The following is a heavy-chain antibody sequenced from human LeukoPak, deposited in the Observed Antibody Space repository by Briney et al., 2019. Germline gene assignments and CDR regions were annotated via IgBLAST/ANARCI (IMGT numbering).Heavy chain of an antibody. D-gene: IGHD3-3*01. J-gene: IGHJ5*02. V-gene: IGHV1-69*13. Sequence: SVKVSCKASGGTFSSSSISWVRQAPGQGLEWMGGIIPIFGTANYAQKFQGRVTITADESTRTAYMKLSSLRSEDTAVYYCASVWSGYNWFDPWGQGTLVTVSS. CDR2: IIPIFGTA. CDR3: ASVWSGYNWFDP. CDR1: GGTFSSSS.